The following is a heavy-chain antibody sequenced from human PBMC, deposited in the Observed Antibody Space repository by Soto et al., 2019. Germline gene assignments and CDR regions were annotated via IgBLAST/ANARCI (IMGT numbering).Heavy chain of an antibody. J-gene: IGHJ6*02. D-gene: IGHD5-18*01. CDR2: IYSGGST. Sequence: HPGGSLRLSCAASGFTVSSNYMSWVRQAPGKGLEWVSVIYSGGSTYYADSVKGRFTISRDNSKNTLYLQMNSLRAEDTAVYYCARDHRGYSYVTTYYYGMDVWGQGTTVTVSS. V-gene: IGHV3-53*01. CDR3: ARDHRGYSYVTTYYYGMDV. CDR1: GFTVSSNY.